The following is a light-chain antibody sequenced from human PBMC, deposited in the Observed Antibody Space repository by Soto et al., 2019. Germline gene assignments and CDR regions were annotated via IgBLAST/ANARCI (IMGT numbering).Light chain of an antibody. V-gene: IGLV2-14*01. J-gene: IGLJ1*01. CDR2: EVS. CDR3: FSFTTDWTHV. CDR1: SSDVGAYNY. Sequence: QSALTQPASASGSPGQSITISCTGTSSDVGAYNYVSWFQQHPGKAPTLIISEVSNRPSGVSNRFSGSKSGNAASLTISGLQAEDEADYFCFSFTTDWTHVFGTGTKLTVL.